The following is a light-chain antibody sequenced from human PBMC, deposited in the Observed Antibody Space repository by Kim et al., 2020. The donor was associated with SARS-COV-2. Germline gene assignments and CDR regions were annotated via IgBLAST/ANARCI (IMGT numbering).Light chain of an antibody. J-gene: IGLJ1*01. CDR2: KDT. Sequence: YPGQHARITCSGDTLPEKTTYWYRQKSGQAPLLVIYKDTERPFGIPGRFSGSSSGTTVTLTISGVQAEDDADYYCQSADGSGTYVFGTGTKVTVL. CDR1: TLPEKT. V-gene: IGLV3-25*03. CDR3: QSADGSGTYV.